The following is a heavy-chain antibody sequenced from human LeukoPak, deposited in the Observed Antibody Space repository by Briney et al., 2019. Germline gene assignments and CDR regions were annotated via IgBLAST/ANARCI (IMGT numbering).Heavy chain of an antibody. CDR2: INPNSGGT. J-gene: IGHJ4*02. CDR1: GYTFTGYY. Sequence: ASVKVSCKASGYTFTGYYMHWVRRAPGQGLEWMGWINPNSGGTNYAQKFQGRVAMTRDTSISTAYMELSRLRSDDTAVYYCARGIYSSSWYYFDYWGQGTLVTVSS. D-gene: IGHD6-13*01. CDR3: ARGIYSSSWYYFDY. V-gene: IGHV1-2*02.